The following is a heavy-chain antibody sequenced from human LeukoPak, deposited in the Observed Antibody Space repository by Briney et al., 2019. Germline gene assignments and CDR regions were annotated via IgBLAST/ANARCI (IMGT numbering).Heavy chain of an antibody. CDR3: ARQLMIVAPFDP. V-gene: IGHV4-4*02. D-gene: IGHD3-22*01. J-gene: IGHJ5*02. CDR1: GGSISGNNW. Sequence: PSGTLSLTCAVSGGSISGNNWWSWVRQPPGKGLEWIGEIYHSGSTNYNPSLKSRVTISVDKSKSQSSLKLNSVTAADTAVYYCARQLMIVAPFDPWGQGSLVTVSS. CDR2: IYHSGST.